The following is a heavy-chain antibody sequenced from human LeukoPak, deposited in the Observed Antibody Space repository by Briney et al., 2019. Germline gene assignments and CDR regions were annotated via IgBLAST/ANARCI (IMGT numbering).Heavy chain of an antibody. J-gene: IGHJ4*02. CDR2: IRYDGSDK. V-gene: IGHV3-30*02. D-gene: IGHD1/OR15-1a*01. CDR3: AKEGTASKPSDLDY. CDR1: GFTFSDYG. Sequence: PGGSLRPSCAASGFTFSDYGMHWVRQAPGKGLEWVAFIRYDGSDKYYVDSVRGRFSISRDNSKNTVYLQMNSLRVEDTAVYYCAKEGTASKPSDLDYWGQGALVTVSS.